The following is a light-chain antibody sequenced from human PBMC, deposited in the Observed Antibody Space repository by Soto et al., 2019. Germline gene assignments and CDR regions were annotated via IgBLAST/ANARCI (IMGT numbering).Light chain of an antibody. CDR2: LGS. CDR1: QSLLHSNGYNY. V-gene: IGKV2-28*01. CDR3: MQALQAPYT. J-gene: IGKJ2*01. Sequence: DMVMTQSPLSLPVTPGEPASISCRSSQSLLHSNGYNYLDWYLQKPGQSPQLLIFLGSNRASGVPDRFSGSGSGTDFTLKICRVEAEDVGVYYCMQALQAPYTFGLGTKLEIK.